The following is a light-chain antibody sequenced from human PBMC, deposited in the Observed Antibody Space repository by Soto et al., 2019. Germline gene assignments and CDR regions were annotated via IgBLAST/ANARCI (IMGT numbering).Light chain of an antibody. CDR3: SSYTSSSTRG. CDR2: EVS. V-gene: IGLV2-14*01. CDR1: SSDVGGYNS. Sequence: QSVLTQPASVSGSPGQSITIACTGTSSDVGGYNSVSWYQQHPGKAPKLMIYEVSNRPSGVSNRFSGSKSGNTASLTISGLQAEDEADYYCSSYTSSSTRGFGGGTQLTVL. J-gene: IGLJ2*01.